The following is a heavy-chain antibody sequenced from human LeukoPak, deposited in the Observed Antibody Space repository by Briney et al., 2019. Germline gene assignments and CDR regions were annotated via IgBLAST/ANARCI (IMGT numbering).Heavy chain of an antibody. CDR1: GFTFSAYS. D-gene: IGHD3-22*01. V-gene: IGHV3-21*01. CDR2: ISSSSTYI. J-gene: IGHJ4*02. CDR3: ARDVGVYDSSGYYYFDY. Sequence: GGSLRLSCAASGFTFSAYSMNWVRQAPGKGLEWVSSISSSSTYIYYADSVKGRFTISRDNAKNSLCLQMNSLRAEDTAVYYCARDVGVYDSSGYYYFDYWGQGTLVTVSS.